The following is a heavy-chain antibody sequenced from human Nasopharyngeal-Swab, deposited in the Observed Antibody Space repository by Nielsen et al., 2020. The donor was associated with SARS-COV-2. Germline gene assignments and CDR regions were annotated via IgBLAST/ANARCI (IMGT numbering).Heavy chain of an antibody. CDR3: TTVAPYSNYVLDYGMDV. CDR1: GFTLSSYS. V-gene: IGHV3-48*01. CDR2: ISSSSSTK. D-gene: IGHD4-11*01. J-gene: IGHJ6*02. Sequence: GESLKISCAASGFTLSSYSMNWVRQAPGKGLEWVSYISSSSSTKYYADSVEGRFTISRDNAKNSLYLQMNSLKTEDTAVYYCTTVAPYSNYVLDYGMDVWGQGTTVTVSS.